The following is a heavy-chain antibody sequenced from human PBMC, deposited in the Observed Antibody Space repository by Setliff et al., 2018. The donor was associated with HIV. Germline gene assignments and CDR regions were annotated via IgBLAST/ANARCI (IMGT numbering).Heavy chain of an antibody. D-gene: IGHD2-8*02. CDR1: RGSISTYY. J-gene: IGHJ6*03. CDR2: ISYSGST. CDR3: ARVSSTYWYSIFRNYYYHMDV. V-gene: IGHV4-59*01. Sequence: PSETLSLTCTVSRGSISTYYWSWIRQPPGKGLEWIGYISYSGSTNYNPSLKSRLTISLDTSKNQFSLKLNSVTAADTAVYYCARVSSTYWYSIFRNYYYHMDVWGKWTTVTVSS.